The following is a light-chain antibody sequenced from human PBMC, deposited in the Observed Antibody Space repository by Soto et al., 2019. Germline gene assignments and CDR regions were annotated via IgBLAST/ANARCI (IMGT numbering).Light chain of an antibody. J-gene: IGKJ2*01. V-gene: IGKV3-20*01. CDR2: DVS. CDR3: QQYENLVMYT. Sequence: EIVLTQSPGTLSLSPGERATLSCRASQSVRSSFFAWYQQKPGQAPRLLIYDVSVRATGIPDRFSSSGSGTEFTLTINRVEPEDFAVYYCQQYENLVMYTFGQGTKLEIK. CDR1: QSVRSSF.